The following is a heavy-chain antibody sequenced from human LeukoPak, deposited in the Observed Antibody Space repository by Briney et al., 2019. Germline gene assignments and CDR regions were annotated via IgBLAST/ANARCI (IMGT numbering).Heavy chain of an antibody. CDR3: TRVPTMVLWFDP. V-gene: IGHV1-18*01. D-gene: IGHD3-10*01. CDR1: GYTFTSYG. CDR2: LSAYNGNT. J-gene: IGHJ5*02. Sequence: GASVKVSCKASGYTFTSYGISWVRQAPGQGLEWMGWLSAYNGNTNYAQKLQGRVTMTTDTSTSTAYMELRSLRSDDTAVYYCTRVPTMVLWFDPWGQGTLVTVSS.